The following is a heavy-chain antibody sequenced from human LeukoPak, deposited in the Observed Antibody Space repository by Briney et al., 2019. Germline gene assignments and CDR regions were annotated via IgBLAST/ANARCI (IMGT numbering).Heavy chain of an antibody. CDR3: ARDIYGGSLQ. Sequence: PGGSLRLSCEASGFTFSIYAMSWVRQAPGKGLEWVANIKQDGSEKYYVDSVKGRFTISRDNAKNSLYLQMNSLRAEDTAVYYCARDIYGGSLQWGQGTLVTVSS. J-gene: IGHJ4*02. CDR2: IKQDGSEK. CDR1: GFTFSIYA. D-gene: IGHD4-23*01. V-gene: IGHV3-7*01.